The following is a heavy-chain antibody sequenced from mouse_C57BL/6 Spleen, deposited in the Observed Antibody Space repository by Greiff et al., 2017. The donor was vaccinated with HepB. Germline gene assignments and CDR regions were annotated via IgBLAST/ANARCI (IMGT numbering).Heavy chain of an antibody. CDR3: ARGITTVVATDYAMDY. D-gene: IGHD1-1*01. J-gene: IGHJ4*01. CDR2: IWSGGST. V-gene: IGHV2-2*01. CDR1: GFSLTSYG. Sequence: VKLMESGPGLVQPSQSLSITCTVSGFSLTSYGVHWVRQSPGKGLEWLGVIWSGGSTDYNAAFISRLSISKDNSKSQVFFKMNSLQADDTAIYYCARGITTVVATDYAMDYWGQGTSVTVSS.